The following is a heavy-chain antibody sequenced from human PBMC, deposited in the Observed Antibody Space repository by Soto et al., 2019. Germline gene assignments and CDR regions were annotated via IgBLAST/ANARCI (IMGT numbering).Heavy chain of an antibody. CDR1: GFTFSNYG. D-gene: IGHD6-13*01. CDR3: ARERIAAAGTAYFDY. CDR2: IWYDGSNK. V-gene: IGHV3-33*01. Sequence: QVQLVESGGGVVRPGRSLRLSCAASGFTFSNYGMHWVRQAPGKGLEWVAAIWYDGSNKYYADSVKGRFTISRDISKNTLYLQMNSLSAEDTAVYYCARERIAAAGTAYFDYWGQGTLVTVSS. J-gene: IGHJ4*02.